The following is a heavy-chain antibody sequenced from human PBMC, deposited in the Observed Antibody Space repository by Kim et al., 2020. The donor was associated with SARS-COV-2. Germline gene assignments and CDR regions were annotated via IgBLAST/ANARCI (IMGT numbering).Heavy chain of an antibody. D-gene: IGHD3-16*01. J-gene: IGHJ6*02. V-gene: IGHV3-15*01. CDR2: IKSKTDGGTT. CDR1: GFTFSNAW. CDR3: TTDRRGYVGYYYYGMDV. Sequence: GGSLRLSCAASGFTFSNAWMSWVRQAPGKGLEWVGRIKSKTDGGTTDYAAPVKGRFTISRDDSKNTLYLQMNSLKTEDTAVYYCTTDRRGYVGYYYYGMDVWGQGTTVTVSS.